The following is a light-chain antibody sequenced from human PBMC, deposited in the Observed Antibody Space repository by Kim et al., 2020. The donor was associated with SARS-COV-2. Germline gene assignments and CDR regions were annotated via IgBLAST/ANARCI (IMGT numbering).Light chain of an antibody. Sequence: VSPGQTASITCSGNKLGYKYACWYQQKPGQSPVLVIYQDSKRPSGIPGRFSGSNSGNTATLTISGTQAMDEADYYCQAWDSSTVVFGGGTQLTVL. CDR2: QDS. J-gene: IGLJ2*01. V-gene: IGLV3-1*01. CDR3: QAWDSSTVV. CDR1: KLGYKY.